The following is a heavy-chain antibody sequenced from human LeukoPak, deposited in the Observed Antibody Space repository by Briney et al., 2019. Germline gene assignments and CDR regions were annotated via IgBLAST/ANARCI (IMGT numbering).Heavy chain of an antibody. CDR1: GGSISSSSYY. CDR3: ARRPPVATIYDYYYYYMDV. CDR2: IYYSGST. Sequence: PSETLCLTCTVSGGSISSSSYYWGWIRQPPGKGLEWIGSIYYSGSTYYNPSLKSRVTISVDTSKNQFSLKLSSVTAADTAVYYCARRPPVATIYDYYYYYMDVWGKGTTVTVSS. J-gene: IGHJ6*03. D-gene: IGHD5-12*01. V-gene: IGHV4-39*01.